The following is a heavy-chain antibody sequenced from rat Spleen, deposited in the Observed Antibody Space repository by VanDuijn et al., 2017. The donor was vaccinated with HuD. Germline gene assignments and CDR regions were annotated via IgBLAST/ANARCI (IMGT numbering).Heavy chain of an antibody. CDR2: IWGNGGT. Sequence: QVPLKESGPGLVQPSQTLSLTCTVSGLSLSINSVSWIRQPPGKGLEWMGVIWGNGGTDYNSGLKSRLSISRDTSKNHIFLKMNSLQSEDTTTYYCARAPGNGYVMDAWGQGASVTVSS. J-gene: IGHJ4*01. V-gene: IGHV2-47*01. CDR1: GLSLSINS. CDR3: ARAPGNGYVMDA. D-gene: IGHD5-1*01.